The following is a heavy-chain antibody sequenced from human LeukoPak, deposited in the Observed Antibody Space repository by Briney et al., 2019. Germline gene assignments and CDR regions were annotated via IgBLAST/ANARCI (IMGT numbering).Heavy chain of an antibody. CDR1: GGSISSYY. Sequence: SETLSLTCTVSGGSISSYYWSWIRQPPGKGLEWIGYIYYSGSTNYNPSLKSRVTISVDTSKNQFSLKLSSVTAADTAVYYCARDRSAATWGYNWFDPWGQGTLVTVSS. CDR3: ARDRSAATWGYNWFDP. CDR2: IYYSGST. J-gene: IGHJ5*02. D-gene: IGHD2-15*01. V-gene: IGHV4-59*01.